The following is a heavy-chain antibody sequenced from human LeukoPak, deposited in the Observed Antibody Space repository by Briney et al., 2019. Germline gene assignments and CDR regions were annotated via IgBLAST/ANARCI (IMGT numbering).Heavy chain of an antibody. D-gene: IGHD2-8*01. CDR1: GGSISSSSYY. CDR2: IYHSGGT. CDR3: ATNGYYCMDV. V-gene: IGHV4-39*07. Sequence: SETLSLTCTVSGGSISSSSYYWDWIRQPPGKGLEWIGSIYHSGGTNYNPSLKSRITISVDKSQNQFSLKVNSLTAADTAVYYCATNGYYCMDVWGKGTTVTVSS. J-gene: IGHJ6*03.